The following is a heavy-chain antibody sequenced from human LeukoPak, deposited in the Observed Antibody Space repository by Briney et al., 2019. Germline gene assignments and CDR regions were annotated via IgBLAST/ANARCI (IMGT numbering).Heavy chain of an antibody. J-gene: IGHJ4*02. CDR3: AREPTSGREPTSGRPLDY. D-gene: IGHD5-12*01. Sequence: SETLSLTCTVSGGSISGYFWSWIWQPAGKGLEWIGRIYSSGSNNYNPSLKSRVTMSLDTSKNHLSLNLSSVTAADTAVYYCAREPTSGREPTSGRPLDYWGQGTLVTVS. CDR1: GGSISGYF. CDR2: IYSSGSN. V-gene: IGHV4-4*07.